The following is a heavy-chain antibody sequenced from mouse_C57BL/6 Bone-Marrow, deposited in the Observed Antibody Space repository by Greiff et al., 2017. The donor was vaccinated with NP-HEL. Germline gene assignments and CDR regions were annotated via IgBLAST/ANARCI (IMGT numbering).Heavy chain of an antibody. D-gene: IGHD1-1*01. CDR1: GFSLTSYA. Sequence: VKLVESGPGLVAPSQSLSITCTVSGFSLTSYAISWVRQPPGKGLEWLGVIWTGGGTNYNSALKSRLSISKDNSKSQVFLKMNSLQTDDTARYYCARSLRSSFYWYFDVWGTGTTVTVSS. V-gene: IGHV2-9-1*01. CDR2: IWTGGGT. CDR3: ARSLRSSFYWYFDV. J-gene: IGHJ1*03.